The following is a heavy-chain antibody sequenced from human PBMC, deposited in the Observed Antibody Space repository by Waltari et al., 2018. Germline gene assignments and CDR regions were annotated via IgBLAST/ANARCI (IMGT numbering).Heavy chain of an antibody. CDR1: TCTVLTND. Sequence: DVEVVESGGGLVQPGRCLELSCEVSTCTVLTNDMTWVRQAPGKGLEWVSIIYARRVIYADFAEGRFSMSRDASKNTVFLQMNRLTPEDTATYFCARGGWARGAYYFFDTWGQGTHVTVSS. CDR3: ARGGWARGAYYFFDT. D-gene: IGHD6-19*01. J-gene: IGHJ4*02. V-gene: IGHV3-66*01. CDR2: IYARRV.